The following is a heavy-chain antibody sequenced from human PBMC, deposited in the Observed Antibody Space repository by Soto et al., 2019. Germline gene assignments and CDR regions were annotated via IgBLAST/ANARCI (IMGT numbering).Heavy chain of an antibody. CDR1: GGSISSGDYY. J-gene: IGHJ4*02. CDR3: ARSPESTYCSGGICMNDY. D-gene: IGHD2-15*01. V-gene: IGHV4-31*03. Sequence: PSETLSLTGTVSGGSISSGDYYWRWIRQHPGKGPEWIGYIHYSGSTYYKSSLRSRVTISVDTSKNQFSLKLSSVTAADTAVYYCARSPESTYCSGGICMNDYWGQGTLVTVS. CDR2: IHYSGST.